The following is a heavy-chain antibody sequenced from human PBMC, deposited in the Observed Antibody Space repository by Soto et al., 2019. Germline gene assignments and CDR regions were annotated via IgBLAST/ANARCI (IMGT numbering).Heavy chain of an antibody. D-gene: IGHD6-19*01. CDR2: INPNSGGT. V-gene: IGHV1-2*04. Sequence: QVQLVQSGAEVKKPGASVKVSCKASGYTFTGYYMHWVRQAPGQGLEWMGWINPNSGGTNYAQKCQGWVAMTRDTSISTAYMELSRLRSDDTAVYYCARGQYSSGWYVWFDPWGQGTLVTVSS. J-gene: IGHJ5*02. CDR1: GYTFTGYY. CDR3: ARGQYSSGWYVWFDP.